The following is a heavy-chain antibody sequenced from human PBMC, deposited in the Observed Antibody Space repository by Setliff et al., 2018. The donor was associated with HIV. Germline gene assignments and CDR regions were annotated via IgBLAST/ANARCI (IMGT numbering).Heavy chain of an antibody. CDR3: ARSSRGYCSGGSCYGFDP. J-gene: IGHJ5*02. CDR1: GGSLSDYY. V-gene: IGHV4-34*01. D-gene: IGHD2-15*01. Sequence: SETLSLTCGVYGGSLSDYYWSWIRQPPGKGLEWIGEINHSGSSNYNPSLTSRVTISVDTSKNQLSLNVTSVTAADTAVYYCARSSRGYCSGGSCYGFDPWGQGNLVTVSS. CDR2: INHSGSS.